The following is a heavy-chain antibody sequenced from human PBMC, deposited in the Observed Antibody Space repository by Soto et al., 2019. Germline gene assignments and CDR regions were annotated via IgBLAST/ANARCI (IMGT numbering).Heavy chain of an antibody. CDR3: AKLTYPSDSTGYYYERVSGWIDS. Sequence: GGSLRLSCAASGFMFSSYAMSWVRQAPGKGLEWVSSISASGGTANLADSVEGRCTTSRDNSKSTLYLQMNSLRAEDTAVYYCAKLTYPSDSTGYYYERVSGWIDSWGQGTLVTVSS. CDR1: GFMFSSYA. J-gene: IGHJ5*01. D-gene: IGHD3-22*01. CDR2: ISASGGTA. V-gene: IGHV3-23*01.